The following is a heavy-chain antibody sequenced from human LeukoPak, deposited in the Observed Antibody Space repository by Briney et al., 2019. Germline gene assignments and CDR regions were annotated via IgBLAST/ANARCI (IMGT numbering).Heavy chain of an antibody. V-gene: IGHV4-34*01. CDR1: GGSFSGYY. Sequence: SETLSLTCAVYGGSFSGYYWSWIRQPPGKGLEWIGEINHSGSTNYNPSLKSRVTISVDTSKNQFSLKLSSVTAADTAVYHCARGPYDFWSGYYMDVWGKGTTVTVSS. J-gene: IGHJ6*03. CDR2: INHSGST. D-gene: IGHD3-3*01. CDR3: ARGPYDFWSGYYMDV.